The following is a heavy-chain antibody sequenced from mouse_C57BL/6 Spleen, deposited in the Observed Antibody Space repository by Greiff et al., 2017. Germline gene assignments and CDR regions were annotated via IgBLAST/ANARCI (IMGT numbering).Heavy chain of an antibody. CDR3: ARDGNYGYFDV. V-gene: IGHV1-19*01. CDR2: INHFNGGT. J-gene: IGHJ1*03. Sequence: VQLQQFGPVLVKPGASVQMSCQAPGFTFPDYYLNWVKQCHAKSLEWIGVINHFNGGTSSHQTFKGKATLTVDKSSSTAYMELNSLTAEDSAVYCWARDGNYGYFDVWGTGTTVTVSS. CDR1: GFTFPDYY. D-gene: IGHD2-1*01.